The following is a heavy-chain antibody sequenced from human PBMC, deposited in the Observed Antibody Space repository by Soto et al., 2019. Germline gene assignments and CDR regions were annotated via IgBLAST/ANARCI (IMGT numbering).Heavy chain of an antibody. J-gene: IGHJ3*02. D-gene: IGHD5-12*01. CDR1: GGSISSYY. Sequence: PSETLSLTCTVSGGSISSYYWSWIRQPPGKGLEWIGYIYYSGSTNYNPSLKSRVTISVDTSKNQFSLKLSSVTAADTAVYYCARRHGVAMADAFDIWGQGTMVNVSS. CDR2: IYYSGST. CDR3: ARRHGVAMADAFDI. V-gene: IGHV4-59*08.